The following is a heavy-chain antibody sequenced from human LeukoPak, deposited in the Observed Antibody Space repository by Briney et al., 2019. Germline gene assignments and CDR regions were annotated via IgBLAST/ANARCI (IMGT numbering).Heavy chain of an antibody. D-gene: IGHD5-24*01. CDR2: IYYTGST. CDR1: GGSISSYY. CDR3: ARTRADGYNDY. J-gene: IGHJ4*02. Sequence: PSETLSLTCTVSGGSISSYYWSWMRQPPGEGLEWIGYIYYTGSTNYNPSLKSRVTISVDMSKMQFSLNLNSVTAADTAIYYCARTRADGYNDYWGQGTLVTVSS. V-gene: IGHV4-59*08.